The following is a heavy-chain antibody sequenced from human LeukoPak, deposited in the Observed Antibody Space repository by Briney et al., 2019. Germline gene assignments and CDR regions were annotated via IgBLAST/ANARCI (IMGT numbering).Heavy chain of an antibody. V-gene: IGHV3-33*01. CDR2: IWYDGSNK. J-gene: IGHJ4*02. CDR3: ARDGEDCSSTSCYPDY. Sequence: GGSLRLSCAASGFTFSSYGMHWVRQAPGKGLEWVAVIWYDGSNKYYAGSVKGRFTISRDNSKNTLYLQMNSLRAEDTAVYYCARDGEDCSSTSCYPDYWGQGTLVTVSS. CDR1: GFTFSSYG. D-gene: IGHD2-2*01.